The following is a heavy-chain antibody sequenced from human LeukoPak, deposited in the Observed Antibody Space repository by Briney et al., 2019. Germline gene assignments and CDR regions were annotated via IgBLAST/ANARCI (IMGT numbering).Heavy chain of an antibody. CDR1: GYTFTGYY. CDR3: ARGVAGDLYDY. V-gene: IGHV1-2*02. J-gene: IGHJ4*02. CDR2: INPNSGGT. D-gene: IGHD6-19*01. Sequence: ASVKVSCKASGYTFTGYYMHWVRQAPGQGLEWMGWINPNSGGTNYAQKFQGRVTMTRDTSTSTVYMELSSLRSEDTAVYYCARGVAGDLYDYWGQGTLVTVSS.